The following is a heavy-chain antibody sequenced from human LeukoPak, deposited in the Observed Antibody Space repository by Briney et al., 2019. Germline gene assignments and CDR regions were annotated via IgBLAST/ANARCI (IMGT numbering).Heavy chain of an antibody. CDR1: GFTFSSYS. Sequence: GGSLRLSCAASGFTFSSYSMNWVRQAPGKGLEWVSYISSSSSTIYYADSVKGRFTISRDNAKNSLYLQMNSLRAEDTAVYYCAREGPLEWEPYYLDYWGQGTLVTVSS. V-gene: IGHV3-48*01. J-gene: IGHJ4*02. D-gene: IGHD1-26*01. CDR3: AREGPLEWEPYYLDY. CDR2: ISSSSSTI.